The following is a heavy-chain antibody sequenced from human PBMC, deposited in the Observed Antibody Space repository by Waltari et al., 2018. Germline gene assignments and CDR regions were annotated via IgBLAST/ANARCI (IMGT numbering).Heavy chain of an antibody. J-gene: IGHJ6*02. D-gene: IGHD6-13*01. V-gene: IGHV4-34*01. CDR3: ARGNVAAAGNYYYYYGMDV. CDR2: INHSGST. Sequence: QVQLQQWGAGLLKPSETLSLTCAVYGGSFSGYYWSWIRQPPGKGLEWIGEINHSGSTNYNPSLKSRVTISVDTSKNQFSLKLSSVTAADTAVYYCARGNVAAAGNYYYYYGMDVWGQGTTVTVSS. CDR1: GGSFSGYY.